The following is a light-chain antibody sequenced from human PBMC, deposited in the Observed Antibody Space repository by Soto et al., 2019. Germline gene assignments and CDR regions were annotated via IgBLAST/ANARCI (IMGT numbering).Light chain of an antibody. CDR2: EVS. V-gene: IGLV2-14*01. Sequence: QSVLTQPASVSGSPGQSSTISCTGTSSDVGDYNYVSWYQQHPGKAPKLMIYEVSNRPSGVSNRFSGSKSGNTASLTISGLQAEDEADYYCTSYTRFSTLSVSGTGTKVTVL. CDR1: SSDVGDYNY. CDR3: TSYTRFSTLSV. J-gene: IGLJ1*01.